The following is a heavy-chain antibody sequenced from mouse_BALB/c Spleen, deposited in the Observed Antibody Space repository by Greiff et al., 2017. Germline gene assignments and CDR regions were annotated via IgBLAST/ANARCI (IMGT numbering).Heavy chain of an antibody. CDR2: ISDGGSYT. J-gene: IGHJ3*01. CDR3: ARAGYYGYGFAY. V-gene: IGHV5-4*02. Sequence: EVQLQESGGGLVKPGGSLKLSCAASGFTFSDYYMYWVRQTPEKRLEWVATISDGGSYTYYPDSVKGRFTISRDNAKNNLYLQMSSLKSEDTAMYYCARAGYYGYGFAYWGQGTLVTVSA. D-gene: IGHD1-2*01. CDR1: GFTFSDYY.